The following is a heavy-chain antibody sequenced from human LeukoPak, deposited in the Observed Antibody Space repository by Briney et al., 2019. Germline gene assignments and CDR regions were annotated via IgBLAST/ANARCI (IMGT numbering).Heavy chain of an antibody. J-gene: IGHJ4*02. D-gene: IGHD2-2*01. Sequence: PGGSLRLSCAASGFTFSSYAVSWVRQAPGKGLEWVSAISGSGGSTYYADSVKGRFTISRDNSKNTLYLQMNSLRAEDTAVYYCAKGYCSSTSCYLYYFDYWGQGTLVTVSS. V-gene: IGHV3-23*01. CDR3: AKGYCSSTSCYLYYFDY. CDR2: ISGSGGST. CDR1: GFTFSSYA.